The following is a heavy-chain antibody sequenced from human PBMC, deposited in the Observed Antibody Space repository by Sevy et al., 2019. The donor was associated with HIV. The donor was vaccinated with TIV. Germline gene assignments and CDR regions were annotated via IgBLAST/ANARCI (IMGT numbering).Heavy chain of an antibody. CDR1: GFTFSSYA. CDR3: ARDLEYYDSSGSVDDAFDI. J-gene: IGHJ3*02. CDR2: ISYDGSNK. D-gene: IGHD3-22*01. Sequence: GGSLRLSCAASGFTFSSYAMHWVRQAPGKGLEGVAVISYDGSNKYYADSVKGRFTISRDNSKNTLYLQMNSLRAEDTAVYYCARDLEYYDSSGSVDDAFDIWGQGTMVTVSS. V-gene: IGHV3-30-3*01.